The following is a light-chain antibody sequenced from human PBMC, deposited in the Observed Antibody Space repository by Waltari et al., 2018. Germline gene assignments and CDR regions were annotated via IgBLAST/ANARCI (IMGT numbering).Light chain of an antibody. Sequence: QSALTQPASVSGSSGQSITISCPGSSSDVGRYDYVSWYQHLPGRAPKLLIFDVRVRHSGVSNRFSGSKSGNTASLTISGLQAEDEADYYCASYTYSSNVVFGGGTKVTV. CDR1: SSDVGRYDY. CDR2: DVR. CDR3: ASYTYSSNVV. V-gene: IGLV2-14*03. J-gene: IGLJ2*01.